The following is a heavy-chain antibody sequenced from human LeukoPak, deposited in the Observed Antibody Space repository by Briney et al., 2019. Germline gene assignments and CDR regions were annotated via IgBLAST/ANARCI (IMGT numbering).Heavy chain of an antibody. V-gene: IGHV3-48*03. Sequence: GGSLRLSCAVSGLTFSSYEMNWVRQAPGKGLEWVSYMSSSGSTIYYADSVKGRFTISRDNSKNTLYLQMSSLRAEDTAVYYCAKRSYCFGAACLFDPWGQGTLVTVSS. CDR1: GLTFSSYE. CDR2: MSSSGSTI. CDR3: AKRSYCFGAACLFDP. D-gene: IGHD2-15*01. J-gene: IGHJ5*02.